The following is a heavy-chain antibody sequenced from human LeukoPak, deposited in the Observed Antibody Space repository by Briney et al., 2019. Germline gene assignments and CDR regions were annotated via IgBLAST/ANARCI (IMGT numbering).Heavy chain of an antibody. CDR2: IWYDGSNK. J-gene: IGHJ6*02. CDR3: ARDPRTTGKSNYGMDV. V-gene: IGHV3-33*01. Sequence: PGRSLRLSCAASGFTFSSYGMHWVRQAPGKGLEWVAVIWYDGSNKYYAGSVKGRFTISRDNSKNTVYLQMNSLRVEDTAVYYCARDPRTTGKSNYGMDVWGQGTTVTVSS. D-gene: IGHD4-17*01. CDR1: GFTFSSYG.